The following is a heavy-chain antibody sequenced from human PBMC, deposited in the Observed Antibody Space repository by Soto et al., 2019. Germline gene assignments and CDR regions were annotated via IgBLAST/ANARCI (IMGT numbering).Heavy chain of an antibody. Sequence: QVQLQESGPGLVKPSQTLSLTCTVSGDSISSGNYYWSWIRQHPGKGPEWIGYIYYSGSSSYNLSLKSRVTVSVDTSKNQFSLRLSSVTAADTAVYYCARDLYLQGGMDVWGQGTTVTVSS. CDR3: ARDLYLQGGMDV. CDR2: IYYSGSS. CDR1: GDSISSGNYY. J-gene: IGHJ6*02. V-gene: IGHV4-31*03.